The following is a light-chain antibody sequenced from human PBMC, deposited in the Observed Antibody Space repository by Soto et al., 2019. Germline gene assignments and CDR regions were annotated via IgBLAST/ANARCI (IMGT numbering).Light chain of an antibody. CDR2: DSS. J-gene: IGKJ1*01. CDR3: QQFGDWPS. CDR1: QSVSSSY. V-gene: IGKV3-15*01. Sequence: EIVLTQSPATLSVSPGERATLSCRASQSVSSSYLAWYQQKPGQAPRLLISDSSTRATGIPARFSGSGSGTEFTLTISSLQSDDSAIYYCQQFGDWPSFGLGTKVDIK.